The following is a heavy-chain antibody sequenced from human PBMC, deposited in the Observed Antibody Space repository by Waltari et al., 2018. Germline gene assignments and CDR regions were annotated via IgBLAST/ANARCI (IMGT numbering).Heavy chain of an antibody. CDR3: AREYCGGDCRLFDY. J-gene: IGHJ4*01. V-gene: IGHV1-2*02. CDR1: RDAVTEHY. CDR2: VNPKDGGT. Sequence: LVQSGAEVMKPGASVQVSCKASRDAVTEHYIHWVRQAPGQGLEWRGWVNPKDGGTNYAQRFAGRITVTWDSSISTAYMEFSGLTSGDTAVYFCAREYCGGDCRLFDYWGHGTLVTVSS. D-gene: IGHD2-21*02.